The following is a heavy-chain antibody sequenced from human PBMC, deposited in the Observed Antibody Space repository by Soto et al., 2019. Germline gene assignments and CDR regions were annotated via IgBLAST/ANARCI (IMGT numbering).Heavy chain of an antibody. CDR2: ISSSSSYI. CDR1: GFTFSSYS. CDR3: ARDLLGYCSGGSCYPFPY. V-gene: IGHV3-21*01. D-gene: IGHD2-15*01. J-gene: IGHJ4*02. Sequence: GGSLRLSCAASGFTFSSYSMNWVRQAPGKGLEWVSSISSSSSYIYYADSVKGRFTISRDNAKNSLYLQMNSLRAEDTAVYYCARDLLGYCSGGSCYPFPYWGQGTLVTVSS.